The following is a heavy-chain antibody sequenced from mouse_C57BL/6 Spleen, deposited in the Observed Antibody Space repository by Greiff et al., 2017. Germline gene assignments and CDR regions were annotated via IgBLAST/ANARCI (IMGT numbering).Heavy chain of an antibody. Sequence: EVQLQHSGPELVKPGASVKISCTASGYSFTDYNLNWVQQSTGTSLEWIGVLNPNYGTTSYTQKFKGKVTLTADQSSSTDYMQLNSLTSEDSAVYYCARQNPYYCGSSFDYWGQGTTLTVSS. CDR3: ARQNPYYCGSSFDY. J-gene: IGHJ2*01. V-gene: IGHV1-39*01. D-gene: IGHD1-1*01. CDR1: GYSFTDYN. CDR2: LNPNYGTT.